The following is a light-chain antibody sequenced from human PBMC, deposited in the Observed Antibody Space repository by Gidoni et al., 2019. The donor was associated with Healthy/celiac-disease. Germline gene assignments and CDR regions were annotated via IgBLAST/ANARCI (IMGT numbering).Light chain of an antibody. Sequence: DIQMIQYPSSLSASVGDRVTITCRASQSISSYLNGYQQKPGKAPKHLIYAASSLQSGVPSRFSGSGSGTDFTLTINSLQPEDFATYYCQQSYSTPRTVGQGTKVEIK. J-gene: IGKJ1*01. CDR2: AAS. V-gene: IGKV1-39*01. CDR3: QQSYSTPRT. CDR1: QSISSY.